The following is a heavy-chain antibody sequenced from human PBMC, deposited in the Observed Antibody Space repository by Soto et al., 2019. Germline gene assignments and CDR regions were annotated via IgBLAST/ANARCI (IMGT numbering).Heavy chain of an antibody. D-gene: IGHD3-10*01. Sequence: QVQLVQSGAEVKEPGDSVRVSCEASGYTFTAYYIHWVRQAPGQGLEWMGWINPKFGDTTYAQDFHGRVSMTRDMSTSTVYMELSRLTSDDTAIYYCARNMDYYYGPGSGNGHGFWGQGTTVTVFS. CDR2: INPKFGDT. CDR1: GYTFTAYY. V-gene: IGHV1-2*02. CDR3: ARNMDYYYGPGSGNGHGF. J-gene: IGHJ6*02.